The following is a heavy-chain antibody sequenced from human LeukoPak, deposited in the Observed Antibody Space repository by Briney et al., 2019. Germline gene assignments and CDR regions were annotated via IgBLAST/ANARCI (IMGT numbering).Heavy chain of an antibody. CDR2: IYYSGST. CDR3: ARHLVITTIVVQLAPDNWCDP. J-gene: IGHJ5*02. Sequence: SETLSLTCTVSGGSISSSSYYWGWLRQPPGKGLEWIGSIYYSGSTYYNPSLKSRVTISVDTSKHQFSLKLSSVTAADTAVYYCARHLVITTIVVQLAPDNWCDPGGRGTLVTVSS. V-gene: IGHV4-39*01. CDR1: GGSISSSSYY. D-gene: IGHD3-22*01.